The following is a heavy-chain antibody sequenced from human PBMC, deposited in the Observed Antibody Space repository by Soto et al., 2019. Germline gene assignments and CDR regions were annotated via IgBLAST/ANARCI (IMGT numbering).Heavy chain of an antibody. CDR1: GFTFISYA. CDR2: ISGSGGST. V-gene: IGHV3-23*01. CDR3: AKTGYCSGGSCYKSDY. Sequence: PGGSLRLSCAASGFTFISYAMSWVRQAPGKGLEWVSAISGSGGSTYYADSVKGRFTISRDNSKNTLYLQMNSLRAEDAAVYYCAKTGYCSGGSCYKSDYWGQGTLVTVS. D-gene: IGHD2-15*01. J-gene: IGHJ4*02.